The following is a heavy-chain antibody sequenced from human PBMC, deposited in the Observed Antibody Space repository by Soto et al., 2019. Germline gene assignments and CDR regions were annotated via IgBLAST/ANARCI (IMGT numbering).Heavy chain of an antibody. V-gene: IGHV1-69*01. J-gene: IGHJ3*02. CDR1: GRTFSSYA. D-gene: IGHD4-17*01. CDR2: IIPIFGTA. Sequence: QVQLVQSGAEVKKPGSSVKVSCKASGRTFSSYAISWVRQAPGQGLEWMGGIIPIFGTANYAQKFQGRVTITADESTSTAYMELSSLRSEDTAVYYCASLTFNYGASGGAFDIWGQGTMVTVSS. CDR3: ASLTFNYGASGGAFDI.